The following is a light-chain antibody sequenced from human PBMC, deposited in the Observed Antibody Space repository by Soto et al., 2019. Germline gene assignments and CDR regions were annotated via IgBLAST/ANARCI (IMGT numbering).Light chain of an antibody. CDR1: QSVSSS. J-gene: IGKJ5*01. Sequence: EIVMTQSPATLSSSPGEGATLSCRASQSVSSSLAWYQQKPGQAPRLLISGTSNRATGIPARFSGSGSGTDFTLTISSLEPEDFAVYYCQQRSNWRITFGQGTRLEIK. V-gene: IGKV3-11*01. CDR2: GTS. CDR3: QQRSNWRIT.